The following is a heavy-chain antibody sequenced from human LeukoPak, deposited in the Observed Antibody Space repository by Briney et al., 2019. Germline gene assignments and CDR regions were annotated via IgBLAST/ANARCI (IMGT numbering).Heavy chain of an antibody. CDR2: IYYGGST. V-gene: IGHV4-59*08. CDR1: GGSISSYY. CDR3: ASGDCSGGSCYLGY. D-gene: IGHD2-15*01. J-gene: IGHJ4*02. Sequence: SETLSLTCTVSGGSISSYYWSWIRQPPGKGLEWIGYIYYGGSTNYNPSLKSRVTISVDTSKNQFSLKLSSVTAADTAVYYCASGDCSGGSCYLGYWGQGTLVTVSS.